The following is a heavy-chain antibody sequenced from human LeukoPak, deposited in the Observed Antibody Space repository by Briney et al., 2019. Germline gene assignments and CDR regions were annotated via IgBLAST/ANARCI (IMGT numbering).Heavy chain of an antibody. J-gene: IGHJ6*03. V-gene: IGHV4-4*07. CDR3: ARGYDFWGGYYYYMDV. CDR1: GGSISSYY. Sequence: PSETLSLTCTVSGGSISSYYWSWIRQPAGKGLEWIGRIYTSGSTNYNPSLKSRVTMSVDTSKNQFSLKLSSVTAADTAVYYCARGYDFWGGYYYYMDVWGKGTTVTVSS. D-gene: IGHD3-3*01. CDR2: IYTSGST.